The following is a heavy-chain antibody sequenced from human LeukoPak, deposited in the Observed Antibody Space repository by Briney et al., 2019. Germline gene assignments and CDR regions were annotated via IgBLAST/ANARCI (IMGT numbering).Heavy chain of an antibody. Sequence: PGGSLRLSCAASGFTFSSYGMHWVRQAPGKGLEWVAVISYDGSNKYYADSVKGRFTISRDNSKNTLYLQMNSLRAEDTAVYYCARGTLGYCSSGSCHTFDYWGQGTLVTVSS. CDR3: ARGTLGYCSSGSCHTFDY. CDR1: GFTFSSYG. J-gene: IGHJ4*02. V-gene: IGHV3-30*03. D-gene: IGHD2-15*01. CDR2: ISYDGSNK.